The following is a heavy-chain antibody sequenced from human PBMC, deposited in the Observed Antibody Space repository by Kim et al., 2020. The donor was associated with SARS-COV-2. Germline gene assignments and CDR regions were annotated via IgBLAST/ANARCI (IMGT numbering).Heavy chain of an antibody. CDR3: AKPHPLAEYFQH. CDR2: ISYDGSNK. V-gene: IGHV3-30*18. J-gene: IGHJ1*01. Sequence: GGSLRLSCAASGFTFSSYGMHWVRQAPGKGLEWVAVISYDGSNKYYADSVKGRFTISSDNSKNTLYLQMNSLRAEDTAVYYCAKPHPLAEYFQHWGQGTLVTVSS. CDR1: GFTFSSYG.